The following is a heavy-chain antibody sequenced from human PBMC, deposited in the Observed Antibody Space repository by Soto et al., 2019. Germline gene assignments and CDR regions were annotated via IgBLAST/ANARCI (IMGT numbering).Heavy chain of an antibody. J-gene: IGHJ4*02. D-gene: IGHD7-27*01. Sequence: QVQLVESGGGVVQPGRSLRLSCAGSGYIFSNYGMHWVRQAPGKGLEWVAVIWYDGSKKYYADSVRGRFAISRDDPKNTLYLQMDSLRAEDTAIYYCARDTGVTNYNFDYWGPGTLVTVSS. CDR1: GYIFSNYG. CDR2: IWYDGSKK. V-gene: IGHV3-33*01. CDR3: ARDTGVTNYNFDY.